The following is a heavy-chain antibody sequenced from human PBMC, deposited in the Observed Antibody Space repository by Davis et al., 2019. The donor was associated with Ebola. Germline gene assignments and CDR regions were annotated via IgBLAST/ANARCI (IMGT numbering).Heavy chain of an antibody. J-gene: IGHJ4*02. V-gene: IGHV3-9*01. CDR1: GFTFADYA. CDR2: ISWNSGSI. Sequence: PGGSLRLSCAASGFTFADYAMHWVRQAPGKGLEWVSGISWNSGSIGYADSVKGRFTISRDNAKSSLYLQMNSLRAEDTALYYCAKAHSPTYYDSSGYSYYFDYWGQGTLVTVSS. CDR3: AKAHSPTYYDSSGYSYYFDY. D-gene: IGHD3-22*01.